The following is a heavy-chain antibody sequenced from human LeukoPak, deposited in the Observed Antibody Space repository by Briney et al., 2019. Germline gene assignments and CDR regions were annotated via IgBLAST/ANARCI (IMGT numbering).Heavy chain of an antibody. CDR1: GFTFSSYG. CDR3: ARGGARYYGDYNPPFDY. V-gene: IGHV3-33*01. CDR2: IWYDGSNK. J-gene: IGHJ4*02. Sequence: GGSERLSCAASGFTFSSYGMHWVRQAPGKGLEWVAVIWYDGSNKYYADSVKGRFTISRDNSKNTLYLQMISLRAEDTAVYYCARGGARYYGDYNPPFDYWGRGTL. D-gene: IGHD4-17*01.